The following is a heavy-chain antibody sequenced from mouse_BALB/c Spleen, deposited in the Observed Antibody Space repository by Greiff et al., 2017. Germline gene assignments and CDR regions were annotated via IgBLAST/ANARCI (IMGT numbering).Heavy chain of an antibody. CDR2: INPYNDGT. CDR3: ARKGAVTTEGFAY. J-gene: IGHJ3*01. D-gene: IGHD1-1*01. Sequence: EVQLQQSGPELVKPGASVKMSCKASGYTFTSYVIYWVKQKPGQGLEWIGDINPYNDGTKYNEKFKGKATLTSDKSSSTAYMELSSLTSEDSAVYYCARKGAVTTEGFAYWGQGTLVTVSA. CDR1: GYTFTSYV. V-gene: IGHV1-14*01.